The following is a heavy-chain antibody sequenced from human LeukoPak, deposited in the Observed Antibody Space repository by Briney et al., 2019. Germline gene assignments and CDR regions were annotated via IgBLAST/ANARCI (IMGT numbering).Heavy chain of an antibody. CDR1: GGSISSSSYY. Sequence: SETLSLTCTVSGGSISSSSYYWGWIRQPPGKGLEWIGYIYHSGSTYYNPSLKSRVTISVERPKNQFSLKLSSVTAADTALYYCARGPNISGWPLDYWGQGTLVTVSS. CDR2: IYHSGST. D-gene: IGHD6-19*01. V-gene: IGHV4-30-2*02. CDR3: ARGPNISGWPLDY. J-gene: IGHJ4*02.